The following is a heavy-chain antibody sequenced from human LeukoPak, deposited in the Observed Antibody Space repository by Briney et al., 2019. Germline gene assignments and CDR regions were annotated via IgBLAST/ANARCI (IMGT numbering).Heavy chain of an antibody. Sequence: GGSLRLSCAASGFTFSSYAMSWVRQAPGKGLKWVSAISGSGGSTYYADSVKGRFTISRDNSKNTLYLQMNSLRAEDTAVYYCAKIVEMATITPPYFDYWGQGTLVTVSS. D-gene: IGHD5-24*01. CDR1: GFTFSSYA. V-gene: IGHV3-23*01. CDR3: AKIVEMATITPPYFDY. CDR2: ISGSGGST. J-gene: IGHJ4*02.